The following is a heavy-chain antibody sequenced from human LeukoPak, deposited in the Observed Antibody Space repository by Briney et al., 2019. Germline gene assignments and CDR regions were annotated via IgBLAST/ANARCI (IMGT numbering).Heavy chain of an antibody. V-gene: IGHV1-69*13. Sequence: ASVKVSCKASGGTFSSYAISWVRQAPGQGLEWMGGIIPIFGTANYAQKFQGRVTITADESTSTAYMELSSLRSEDTAVYYCARDGYGSGSFYYYGMDVWGQGTTVIVSS. CDR1: GGTFSSYA. CDR2: IIPIFGTA. J-gene: IGHJ6*02. D-gene: IGHD3-10*01. CDR3: ARDGYGSGSFYYYGMDV.